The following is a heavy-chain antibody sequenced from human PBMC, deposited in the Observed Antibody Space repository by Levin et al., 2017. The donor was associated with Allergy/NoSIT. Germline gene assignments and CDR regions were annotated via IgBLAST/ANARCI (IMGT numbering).Heavy chain of an antibody. D-gene: IGHD6-13*01. CDR3: AMREQQLVRSAFDI. CDR2: IYYSGST. CDR1: GGSISRSSYY. J-gene: IGHJ3*02. V-gene: IGHV4-39*01. Sequence: SETLSLTCTVSGGSISRSSYYWGWIRQPPGKGLEWIGSIYYSGSTYYNPSLKSRVTISVDTSKNQFSLKLSSVTAADTAVYYCAMREQQLVRSAFDIWGQGTMVTVSS.